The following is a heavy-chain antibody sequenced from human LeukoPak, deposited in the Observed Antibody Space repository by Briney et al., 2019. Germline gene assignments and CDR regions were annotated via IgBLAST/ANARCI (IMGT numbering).Heavy chain of an antibody. V-gene: IGHV1-2*02. CDR1: GYTFTGYY. Sequence: ASVKVPCKTSGYTFTGYYIHWVRQAPGQGLEWMGWINPNSGGTNYAQKFQGRVTMTRDTSISTVYMELSRLRSDDTAVYYCARGPDYYESPYFQHWGQGTLVTVSS. D-gene: IGHD3-22*01. CDR2: INPNSGGT. J-gene: IGHJ1*01. CDR3: ARGPDYYESPYFQH.